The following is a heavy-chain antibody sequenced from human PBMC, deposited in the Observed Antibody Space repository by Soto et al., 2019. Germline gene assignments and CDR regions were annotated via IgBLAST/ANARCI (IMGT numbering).Heavy chain of an antibody. J-gene: IGHJ4*02. V-gene: IGHV3-66*01. CDR3: ARVHSSSCHYFDY. D-gene: IGHD6-13*01. CDR1: GFTVSSYH. CDR2: IYSAGSA. Sequence: EVQLVESGGGLVQPGGSLRLSCAASGFTVSSYHMSWVRQAPGKGLEWISVIYSAGSADFADSVKGRFTISRDNSKNTLYLQMSSLRAEDTAVYYCARVHSSSCHYFDYWGQGTLVAVSS.